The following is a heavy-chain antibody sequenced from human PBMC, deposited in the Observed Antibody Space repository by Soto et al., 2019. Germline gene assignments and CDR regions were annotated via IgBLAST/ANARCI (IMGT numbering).Heavy chain of an antibody. D-gene: IGHD2-15*01. V-gene: IGHV3-30-3*01. CDR3: ARGGAWTPEGLGY. CDR1: GFTFSSFA. J-gene: IGHJ4*02. CDR2: ISSDVVNY. Sequence: QVQLVESGGGVVQPGRSLRLSCAASGFTFSSFAMHWVRQAPGKGLEWLAVISSDVVNYYYAESVKGRFTISRDNSKKTLLLQINRLRNEDTAVYYCARGGAWTPEGLGYWGQGTLVTVSS.